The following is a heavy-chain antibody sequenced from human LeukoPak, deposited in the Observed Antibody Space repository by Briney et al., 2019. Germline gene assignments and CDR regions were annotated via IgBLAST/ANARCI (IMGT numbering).Heavy chain of an antibody. CDR3: ARSSPPMTTVTTCDY. Sequence: ASVKVSCKASGYTFTGYYMHWVRQAPGQGLEWMGWINPNSGGTNYAQKFQGWVTMTRDTSTSTVYMELSSLRSEDTAVYYCARSSPPMTTVTTCDYWGQGTLVTVSS. D-gene: IGHD4-17*01. CDR2: INPNSGGT. V-gene: IGHV1-2*04. CDR1: GYTFTGYY. J-gene: IGHJ4*02.